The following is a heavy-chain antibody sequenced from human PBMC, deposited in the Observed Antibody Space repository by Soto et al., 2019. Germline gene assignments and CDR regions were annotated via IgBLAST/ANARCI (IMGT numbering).Heavy chain of an antibody. D-gene: IGHD3-3*01. CDR1: GYTFTSYG. CDR3: ARQEGFWSGYYTFDY. J-gene: IGHJ4*02. V-gene: IGHV1-18*01. CDR2: ISAYNGNT. Sequence: ASVKVSCKSSGYTFTSYGISWVRQAPGQGLEWMGWISAYNGNTNYAQKLQGRVTMTTDTSTSTAYMELRSLRSDDTAVYYCARQEGFWSGYYTFDYWGQGTLVTVSS.